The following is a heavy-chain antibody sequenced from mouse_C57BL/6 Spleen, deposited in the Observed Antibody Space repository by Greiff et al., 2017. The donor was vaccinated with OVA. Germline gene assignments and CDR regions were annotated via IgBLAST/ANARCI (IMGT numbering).Heavy chain of an antibody. V-gene: IGHV1-82*01. Sequence: QVQLKESGPELVKPGASVKISCKASGYAFSSSWMNWVKQRPGKGLEWIGRIYPGDGDTNYNGKFKGKATLTADKSSSTAYMQLSSLTSEDSAVYFCAREEGAYWGQGTTLTVSS. CDR2: IYPGDGDT. CDR3: AREEGAY. CDR1: GYAFSSSW. J-gene: IGHJ2*01.